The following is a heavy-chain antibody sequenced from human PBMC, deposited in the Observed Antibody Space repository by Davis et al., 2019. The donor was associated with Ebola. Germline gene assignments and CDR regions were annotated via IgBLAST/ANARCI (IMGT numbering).Heavy chain of an antibody. Sequence: ASVKVSCKASGYTFTSYGISWLRQAPGQGLEWMGIINPSGGSTRYAQTFHGRDTMTRDTSTSTVYMELSSLRSEDTAVYYCAIEQWKGSNSGENAFDIWGQGTMVTVSS. CDR3: AIEQWKGSNSGENAFDI. J-gene: IGHJ3*02. D-gene: IGHD4-23*01. CDR2: INPSGGST. CDR1: GYTFTSYG. V-gene: IGHV1-46*01.